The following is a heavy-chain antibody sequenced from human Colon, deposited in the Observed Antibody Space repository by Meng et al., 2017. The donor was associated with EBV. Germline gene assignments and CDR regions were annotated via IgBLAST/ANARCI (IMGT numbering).Heavy chain of an antibody. CDR3: ARYKLFDPSGSQHWYFDL. V-gene: IGHV4-59*08. D-gene: IGHD3-22*01. CDR2: IHYSGRTA. Sequence: VQLQESGPGPGKPSETLPPHCPVSGASLSSHYWGWIRQSPGKGLEWIGYIHYSGRTANYNPSLTSRVTISVDTSKNQFSLTLSSVAAADTAVYYCARYKLFDPSGSQHWYFDLWGRGTLVTVSS. CDR1: GASLSSHY. J-gene: IGHJ2*01.